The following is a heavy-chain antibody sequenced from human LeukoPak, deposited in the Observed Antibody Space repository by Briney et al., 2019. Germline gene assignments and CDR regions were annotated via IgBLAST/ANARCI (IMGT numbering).Heavy chain of an antibody. Sequence: GGSLRLCCAASGFTFSRSWMHWVRQAPGKGLVWVSRINSDASSTSYADSVKGRFTISRDNAKNTLYLQMNSLRAEDTAVYYCASAQSGWSDYFDYWGQGTLVTVSS. CDR1: GFTFSRSW. V-gene: IGHV3-74*01. CDR3: ASAQSGWSDYFDY. CDR2: INSDASST. J-gene: IGHJ4*02. D-gene: IGHD6-19*01.